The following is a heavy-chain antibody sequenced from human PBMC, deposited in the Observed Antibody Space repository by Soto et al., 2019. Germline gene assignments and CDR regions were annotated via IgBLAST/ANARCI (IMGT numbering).Heavy chain of an antibody. CDR3: VIFGSIAGLYRVFFC. CDR2: INPSGGST. CDR1: GYTFTSYY. D-gene: IGHD6-6*01. J-gene: IGHJ4*02. Sequence: SVKVSCKASGYTFTSYYMHWVRQAPGQGLEWMGIINPSGGSTSYAQKFQGRVTMTRDTSTSTVYMELSSLRSEDTAVYYCVIFGSIAGLYRVFFCCGKGTPVTVFS. V-gene: IGHV1-46*01.